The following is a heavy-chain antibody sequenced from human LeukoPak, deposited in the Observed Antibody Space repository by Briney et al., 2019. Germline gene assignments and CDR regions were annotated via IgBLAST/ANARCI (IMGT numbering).Heavy chain of an antibody. CDR1: GFTFNSYA. V-gene: IGHV3-23*01. D-gene: IGHD3-10*01. Sequence: GGSLRLSCAASGFTFNSYAMGWVRQAPGKGLEWVSTISSSGGRTYYADSVKGRFTISRDDSKNTLFLQMNSLRAEDTVVYYCAKDRGWFGGSLANFDDWGQGTLVTVSS. CDR2: ISSSGGRT. J-gene: IGHJ4*02. CDR3: AKDRGWFGGSLANFDD.